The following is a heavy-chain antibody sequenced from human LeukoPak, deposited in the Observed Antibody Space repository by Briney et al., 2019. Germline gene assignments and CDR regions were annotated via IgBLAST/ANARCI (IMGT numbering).Heavy chain of an antibody. CDR3: ARDNTGIAARRGLDY. D-gene: IGHD6-6*01. V-gene: IGHV1-46*01. CDR1: GYTFTSYY. CDR2: INSSGGST. J-gene: IGHJ4*02. Sequence: ASVKVSCKASGYTFTSYYMHWVRQAPGQGLEWMGIINSSGGSTSYPQKFQGGVTMTRDMSTSTVYMELSSLRSEDTAVYYCARDNTGIAARRGLDYWGQGTQVTVSS.